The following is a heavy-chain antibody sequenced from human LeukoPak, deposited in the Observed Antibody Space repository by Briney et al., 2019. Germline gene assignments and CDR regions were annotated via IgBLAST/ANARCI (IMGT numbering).Heavy chain of an antibody. CDR3: ARDVGITVADPFDP. CDR1: GYTSTNYG. V-gene: IGHV1-18*01. J-gene: IGHJ5*02. Sequence: ASVKVSCKASGYTSTNYGISWVRQAPGQGLEWMGWISINRGNTNYAQKFQGRVSMTTDTSTSTAYMELRGLRSDDTAMYYCARDVGITVADPFDPWGQGTLVTVSS. D-gene: IGHD6-19*01. CDR2: ISINRGNT.